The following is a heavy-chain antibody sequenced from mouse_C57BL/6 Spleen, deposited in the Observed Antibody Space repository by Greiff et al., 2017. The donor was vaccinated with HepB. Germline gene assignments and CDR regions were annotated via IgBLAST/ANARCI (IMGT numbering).Heavy chain of an antibody. CDR3: TTYTVVAEDY. Sequence: EVQLQQSGAELVRPGASVKLSCTASGFNIKDDYMHWVKQRPEQGLEWIGWIDPENGDTEYASKFQGKATITADTSSNTAYLQLSSLTSEDTAVYYCTTYTVVAEDYWGQGTTLTVSS. V-gene: IGHV14-4*01. D-gene: IGHD1-1*01. CDR1: GFNIKDDY. CDR2: IDPENGDT. J-gene: IGHJ2*01.